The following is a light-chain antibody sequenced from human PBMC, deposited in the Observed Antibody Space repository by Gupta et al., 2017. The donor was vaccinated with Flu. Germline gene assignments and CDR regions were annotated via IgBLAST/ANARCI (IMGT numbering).Light chain of an antibody. CDR1: SGSVSVNYY. J-gene: IGLJ3*02. Sequence: QTVLTQELSCSVSPGGTITLTCGLSSGSVSVNYYPSWYQQTPGPAPRTLIYNTNTRSSGVPDRFSGSILGNKAALTLTGAQADDEADYYCLLSMGSDGGVFGEGTKLTVL. CDR3: LLSMGSDGGV. V-gene: IGLV8-61*01. CDR2: NTN.